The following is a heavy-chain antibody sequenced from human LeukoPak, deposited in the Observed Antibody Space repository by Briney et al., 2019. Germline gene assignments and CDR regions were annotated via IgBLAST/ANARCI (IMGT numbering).Heavy chain of an antibody. Sequence: GGSLRLSCAASGFTFSTYSMSWVRQAPGKGLEWVSAISGSGGSTYYADSVKGRFTLSRDNSKNTLLLQMNSLRAEDTAVYYCAKDARRTSGWYFFDYWGQGTLVTVSS. J-gene: IGHJ4*02. CDR1: GFTFSTYS. CDR3: AKDARRTSGWYFFDY. CDR2: ISGSGGST. V-gene: IGHV3-23*01. D-gene: IGHD6-19*01.